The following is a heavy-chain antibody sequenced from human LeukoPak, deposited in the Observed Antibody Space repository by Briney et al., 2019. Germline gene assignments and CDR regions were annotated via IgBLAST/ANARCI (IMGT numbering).Heavy chain of an antibody. Sequence: SETLSLTCNVYNYSISSGNYWGWLRQTPGKGLEWIGSIYRGGNSYSNPSLKSRVALSVDTSTNQFSLTITSVSAADTAVYYCAREHYYDSSGYYRIGFDYWGQGTLVTVSS. V-gene: IGHV4-38-2*02. J-gene: IGHJ4*02. D-gene: IGHD3-22*01. CDR1: NYSISSGNY. CDR2: IYRGGNS. CDR3: AREHYYDSSGYYRIGFDY.